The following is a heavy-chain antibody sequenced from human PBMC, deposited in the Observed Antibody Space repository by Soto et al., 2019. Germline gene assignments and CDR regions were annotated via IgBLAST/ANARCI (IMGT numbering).Heavy chain of an antibody. CDR2: IDSADDK. CDR1: GFSVSSKKEA. Sequence: FSGFSVSSKKEAVSWIRQSPGEAPAWLALIDSADDKYYNRSLKTRLTISKDTSKNLVTFTVADMNPVDTATYYCARHRGGEVDGTWTWNYFDSLGQGTLVTVSS. CDR3: ARHRGGEVDGTWTWNYFDS. V-gene: IGHV2-70*01. J-gene: IGHJ4*02. D-gene: IGHD6-13*01.